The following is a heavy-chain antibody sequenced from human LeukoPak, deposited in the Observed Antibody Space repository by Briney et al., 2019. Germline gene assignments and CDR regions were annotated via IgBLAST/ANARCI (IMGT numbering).Heavy chain of an antibody. Sequence: GGSLRLSCAASGFTFSSYWMHWVRQAPGKGLVWVSLINSVGSITSYADSVKGRFTISRDNAKNTLFLQMNSLRAEDTAVYYCVREFGKIDGGTWGQGTLVTVSS. D-gene: IGHD3-16*01. CDR1: GFTFSSYW. V-gene: IGHV3-74*01. CDR2: INSVGSIT. J-gene: IGHJ5*02. CDR3: VREFGKIDGGT.